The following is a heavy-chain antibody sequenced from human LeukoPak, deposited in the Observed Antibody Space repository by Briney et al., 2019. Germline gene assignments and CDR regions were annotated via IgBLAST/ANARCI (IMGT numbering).Heavy chain of an antibody. V-gene: IGHV4-59*01. J-gene: IGHJ6*02. D-gene: IGHD4-17*01. CDR3: AREGPQTSVPEGMDV. CDR1: GCTISYYY. Sequence: SETLSLTCTVSGCTISYYYWSWIRQSPGKGLEWIGYIYYSGTTNYNPILTSRVAISVDPSKNQFSLRLRSVTAADTAVHYCAREGPQTSVPEGMDVWGQGTTVTV. CDR2: IYYSGTT.